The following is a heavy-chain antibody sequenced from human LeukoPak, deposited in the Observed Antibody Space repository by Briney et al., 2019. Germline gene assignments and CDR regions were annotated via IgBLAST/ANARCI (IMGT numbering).Heavy chain of an antibody. CDR3: ARASGYYDSSGYHINYFDY. CDR2: IYYSGST. D-gene: IGHD3-22*01. Sequence: SETLSLTCIVSLGSIRSSSYYWGWIRQPPGNGLVLIGSIYYSGSTYYNPSLKSRVTISVDTSKNQFSLKLSSVAAADTAVYYCARASGYYDSSGYHINYFDYWGQGTLVTVSS. J-gene: IGHJ4*02. CDR1: LGSIRSSSYY. V-gene: IGHV4-39*01.